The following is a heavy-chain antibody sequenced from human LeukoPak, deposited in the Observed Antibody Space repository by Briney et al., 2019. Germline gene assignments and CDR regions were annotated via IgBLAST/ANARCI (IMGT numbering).Heavy chain of an antibody. CDR1: GFTFSHTW. J-gene: IGHJ4*02. V-gene: IGHV3-15*01. CDR2: VKSKNDGGST. CDR3: VGRPWNFDY. D-gene: IGHD1-1*01. Sequence: GGSLRLSCAASGFTFSHTWISWVRQAPGEGLEWVGRVKSKNDGGSTDYAAPVKGRFFISRDDSRGTLSLEMNSLKIEDTAVYFCVGRPWNFDYWGQGTLVTVSS.